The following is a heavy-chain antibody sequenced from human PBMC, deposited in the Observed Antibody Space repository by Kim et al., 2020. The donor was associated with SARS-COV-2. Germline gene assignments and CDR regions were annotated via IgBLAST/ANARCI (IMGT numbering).Heavy chain of an antibody. CDR3: ASGQWVDTAMAIPWVFDY. J-gene: IGHJ4*02. Sequence: SETLSLTCAVYGGSFSGYYWSWIRQPPGKGLEWIGEINHSGSTNYNPSLKSRVTISVDTSKNQFSLKLSSVTAADTAVYYCASGQWVDTAMAIPWVFDYWGQGILVTVSS. V-gene: IGHV4-34*01. CDR2: INHSGST. CDR1: GGSFSGYY. D-gene: IGHD5-18*01.